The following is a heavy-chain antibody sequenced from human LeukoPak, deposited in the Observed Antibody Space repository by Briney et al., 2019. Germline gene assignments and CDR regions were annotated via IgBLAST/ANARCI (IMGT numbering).Heavy chain of an antibody. Sequence: ASVKVSCKASGGTFSSYAISWVRQAPGQGLEWMGWINPNSGGTNCAQKFQDRVTMTSDTSISTAYLDLSRLRSDDTAVYYCARGQLWSDYLGQGTLVTVSS. V-gene: IGHV1-2*02. CDR1: GGTFSSYA. CDR3: ARGQLWSDY. D-gene: IGHD5-18*01. J-gene: IGHJ4*02. CDR2: INPNSGGT.